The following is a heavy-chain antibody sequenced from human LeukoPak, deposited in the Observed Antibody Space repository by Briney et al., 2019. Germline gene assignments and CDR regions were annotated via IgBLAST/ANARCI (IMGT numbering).Heavy chain of an antibody. V-gene: IGHV3-23*01. D-gene: IGHD4-17*01. Sequence: GVSLRLSCAASGFTFSSSAMSWVRQAPGKGLEWVSSITSSGGTTYYADSVKGRFTISRDNSKNTLYLQMNSLRAEDTAVYYCAKRSPYDFDYWGQGTLVTVCS. CDR2: ITSSGGTT. CDR3: AKRSPYDFDY. J-gene: IGHJ4*02. CDR1: GFTFSSSA.